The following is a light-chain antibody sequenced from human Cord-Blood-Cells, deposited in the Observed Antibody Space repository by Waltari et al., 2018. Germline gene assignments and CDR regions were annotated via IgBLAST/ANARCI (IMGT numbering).Light chain of an antibody. CDR2: LNSDGSH. Sequence: QLVLTQSPSASASLGASVKLTCTLSSGHSSYALACHQQQPEKGPRYLMKLNSDGSHSKGDGIPDRFSGSSSGAERYLTISSLQSEDEADYYCQTWGTGIWVFGGGTKLTVL. CDR3: QTWGTGIWV. CDR1: SGHSSYA. V-gene: IGLV4-69*01. J-gene: IGLJ3*02.